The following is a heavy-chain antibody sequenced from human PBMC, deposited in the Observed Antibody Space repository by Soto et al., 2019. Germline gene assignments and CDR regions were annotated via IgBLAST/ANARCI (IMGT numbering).Heavy chain of an antibody. CDR3: AGYGSGSYGVDY. CDR1: GGSFSGYY. V-gene: IGHV4-34*01. CDR2: INHSGST. Sequence: QVQLQQWGAGLLKPSETLSLTCAVYGGSFSGYYWSWIRQPPGKGLEWIGEINHSGSTNYNPSLKRRVTISVDTSKNQFSLKLSAVTAADTAVYYCAGYGSGSYGVDYWGQGTLVTVSS. D-gene: IGHD3-10*01. J-gene: IGHJ4*02.